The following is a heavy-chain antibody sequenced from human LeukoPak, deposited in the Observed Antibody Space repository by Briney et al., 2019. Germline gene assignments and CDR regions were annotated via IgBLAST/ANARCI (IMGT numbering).Heavy chain of an antibody. Sequence: PSETLSLTCTVSGGSISSYYWSWIRQPPGKGLEWIGEINHSGSTNYNPSLKSRVTISVDTSKNQFSLKLSSVTAADTAVYYCARRGIRYYYYYMDVWGKGTTVTVSS. CDR1: GGSISSYY. CDR3: ARRGIRYYYYYMDV. J-gene: IGHJ6*03. CDR2: INHSGST. V-gene: IGHV4-34*01. D-gene: IGHD3-16*01.